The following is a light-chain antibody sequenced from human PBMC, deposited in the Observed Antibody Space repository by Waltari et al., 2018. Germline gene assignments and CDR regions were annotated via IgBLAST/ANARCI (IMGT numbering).Light chain of an antibody. CDR1: TTTGYTY. CDR2: EVN. CDR3: SSYEGTNTLL. Sequence: QSALTQPPSAPGSPGQSVTISCTRITTTGYTYVSWYQHHPGKAPKLIIYEVNRRPSGVPDRFSGSESGNTASLTVSGIQSEDEADYDCSSYEGTNTLLFGGGTKLTVL. J-gene: IGLJ2*01. V-gene: IGLV2-8*01.